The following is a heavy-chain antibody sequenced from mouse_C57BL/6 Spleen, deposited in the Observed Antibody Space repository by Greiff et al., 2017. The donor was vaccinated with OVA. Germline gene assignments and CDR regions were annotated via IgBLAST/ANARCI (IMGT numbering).Heavy chain of an antibody. D-gene: IGHD1-1*01. J-gene: IGHJ2*01. CDR3: ARTYGSSYDYFDY. V-gene: IGHV1-72*01. CDR1: GYTFTSYW. Sequence: VQLQQPGAELVKPGASVKLSCKASGYTFTSYWMHWVKQRPGRGLAWIGRIAPNSGGTKYNEKFKSKATLTVDKPSSTAYMQLSSLTSEDSAVYYCARTYGSSYDYFDYWGQGTTLTVSS. CDR2: IAPNSGGT.